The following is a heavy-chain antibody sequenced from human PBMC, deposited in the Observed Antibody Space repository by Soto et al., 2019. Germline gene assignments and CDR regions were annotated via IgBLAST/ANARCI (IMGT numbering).Heavy chain of an antibody. D-gene: IGHD3-9*01. CDR1: GYTFNNFG. J-gene: IGHJ4*02. V-gene: IGHV1-18*01. CDR3: ARDLDYDIFIGYRGPPNFDN. Sequence: ASVKVSCKTSGYTFNNFGISWVRQAPGQGFEWMGWISDYSGDTKIAEKFQDRATLTTDTATSTAYMELRSLTSHDTAVYYCARDLDYDIFIGYRGPPNFDNWGQGTRVTVPS. CDR2: ISDYSGDT.